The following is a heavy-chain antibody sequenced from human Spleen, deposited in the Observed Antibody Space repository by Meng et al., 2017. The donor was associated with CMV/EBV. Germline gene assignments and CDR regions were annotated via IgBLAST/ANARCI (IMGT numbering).Heavy chain of an antibody. V-gene: IGHV3-74*01. CDR1: GFSLTDHW. Sequence: GGSLRLSCVASGFSLTDHWMHWVRQTPGTGLVWVSSIISDGSVTRYADSVKGRFTISRDNAKNSLYLQMNSLRAEDTAVYYCARDFNGMATTPYYFDYWGQGTLVTVSS. CDR3: ARDFNGMATTPYYFDY. D-gene: IGHD5-24*01. J-gene: IGHJ4*02. CDR2: IISDGSVT.